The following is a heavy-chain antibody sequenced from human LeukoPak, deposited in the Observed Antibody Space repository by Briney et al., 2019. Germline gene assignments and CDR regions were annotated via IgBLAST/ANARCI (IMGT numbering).Heavy chain of an antibody. CDR2: IIPIFGTA. CDR1: GGTFSSYA. J-gene: IGHJ6*04. CDR3: ARAYGSGSYYHIAIYYYYGMDV. V-gene: IGHV1-69*06. Sequence: SVKVSCKASGGTFSSYAISWVRQAPGQGHEWMGGIIPIFGTANYAQKFQGRVTITADKSTSTAYMELSSLRSEDTAVYYCARAYGSGSYYHIAIYYYYGMDVWGKGTTVTVSS. D-gene: IGHD3-10*01.